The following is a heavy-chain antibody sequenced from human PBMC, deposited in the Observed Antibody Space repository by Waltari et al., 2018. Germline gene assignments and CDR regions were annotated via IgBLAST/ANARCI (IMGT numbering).Heavy chain of an antibody. D-gene: IGHD3-3*01. CDR2: IRGKNGHT. CDR3: ARERHRLMEEGYLMALDP. CDR1: GYTFSDYG. V-gene: IGHV1-18*01. J-gene: IGHJ5*02. Sequence: QVQLVQSGAEVKKPGASVKVSCKASGYTFSDYGISWVRQAPGQGLEWMGWIRGKNGHTNNAQKFQGRLIMTEDTSATTVYMELTYLTSDDTAVYYCARERHRLMEEGYLMALDPWGQGTLVTVSS.